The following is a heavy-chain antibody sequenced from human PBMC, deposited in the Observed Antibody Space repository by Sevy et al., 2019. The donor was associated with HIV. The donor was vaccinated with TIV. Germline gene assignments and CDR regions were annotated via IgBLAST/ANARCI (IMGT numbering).Heavy chain of an antibody. D-gene: IGHD4-4*01. J-gene: IGHJ6*02. Sequence: GSLRVSCAVSGFAVSDNCMSWVRQSPGKGLEWVSVIFSGGRTSYADSVKGRFTVSRDGSKNTLYLQMDNLRAEDTATYYCARDRVVHNDYIFVAYYYGMDVWGQGTTVTVSS. CDR2: IFSGGRT. CDR3: ARDRVVHNDYIFVAYYYGMDV. V-gene: IGHV3-53*01. CDR1: GFAVSDNC.